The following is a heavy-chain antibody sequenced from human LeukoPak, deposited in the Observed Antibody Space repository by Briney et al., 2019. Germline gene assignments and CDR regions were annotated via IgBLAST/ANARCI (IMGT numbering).Heavy chain of an antibody. CDR1: GFTFSDHW. J-gene: IGHJ4*02. Sequence: PGGSLRLSCEASGFTFSDHWMHWVRQAPGKGLVWVSRIKTDGSEASYADAVKGRFVISRDNSKNTLYLLMNSLRDDDTAMYFCARDVGPYGVSPGADWGQGTQVTVSS. D-gene: IGHD1-26*01. CDR2: IKTDGSEA. V-gene: IGHV3-74*01. CDR3: ARDVGPYGVSPGAD.